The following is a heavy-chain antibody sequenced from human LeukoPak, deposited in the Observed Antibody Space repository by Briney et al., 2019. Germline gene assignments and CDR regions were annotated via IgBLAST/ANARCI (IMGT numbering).Heavy chain of an antibody. Sequence: SETLSLTCTVSGYSISSGYYWGWIRQPPGKGLEWIGSIYHSGSTYYSPSLKGRVTISVDTSKNQFSLKLSSVTAADTAVYYCAREWELRRYFDYWGQGTLVTVSS. CDR1: GYSISSGYY. D-gene: IGHD1-26*01. CDR3: AREWELRRYFDY. CDR2: IYHSGST. V-gene: IGHV4-38-2*02. J-gene: IGHJ4*02.